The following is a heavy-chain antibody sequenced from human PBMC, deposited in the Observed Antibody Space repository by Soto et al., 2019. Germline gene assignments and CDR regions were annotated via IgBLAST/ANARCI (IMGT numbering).Heavy chain of an antibody. CDR1: GFTFSSYG. V-gene: IGHV3-30*18. J-gene: IGHJ4*02. Sequence: GGSLRLSCAASGFTFSSYGKHWVRQAPGKGLEWVAVISYDGSNKYYADSVKGRFTISRDNSKNTLYLQMNSLRAEDTAVYYCAKDRWGGSFDYWGQGTLVTVSS. D-gene: IGHD3-16*01. CDR2: ISYDGSNK. CDR3: AKDRWGGSFDY.